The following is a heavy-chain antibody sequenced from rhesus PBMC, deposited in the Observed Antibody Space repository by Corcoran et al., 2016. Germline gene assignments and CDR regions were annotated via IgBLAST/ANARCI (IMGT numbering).Heavy chain of an antibody. Sequence: EVQLVESGGALVQHGGSLRLSGAAVGFFFSNYLMNGVRQDPGKGLEWVGFIKHKADDGTAAYAESVKGRFTISRDDSKNTLYLQMDSLKTEDTAVYYCTSGSRRDSWGQGVVVTVSS. CDR1: GFFFSNYL. CDR3: TSGSRRDS. D-gene: IGHD6-25*01. V-gene: IGHV3-16*01. J-gene: IGHJ6*01. CDR2: IKHKADDGTA.